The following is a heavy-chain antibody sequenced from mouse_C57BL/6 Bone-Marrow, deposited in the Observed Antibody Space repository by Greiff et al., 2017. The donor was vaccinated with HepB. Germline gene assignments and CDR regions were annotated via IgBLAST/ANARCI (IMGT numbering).Heavy chain of an antibody. Sequence: QVQLQQSGAELVKPGASVKISCKASGYAFSSYCMNWVKQRPGKGLEWIGQIYPGDGDTNYNGKFKGKATLTADKSSSTAYMQLSSLTSEDSAVYFCARLGGNYWYFDVWGTGTTVTVSS. CDR1: GYAFSSYC. CDR2: IYPGDGDT. V-gene: IGHV1-80*01. CDR3: ARLGGNYWYFDV. D-gene: IGHD2-1*01. J-gene: IGHJ1*03.